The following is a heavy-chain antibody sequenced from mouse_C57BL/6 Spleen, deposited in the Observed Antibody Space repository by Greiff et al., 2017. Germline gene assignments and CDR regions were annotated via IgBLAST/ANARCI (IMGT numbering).Heavy chain of an antibody. CDR3: AREEGYSNYVYFDV. D-gene: IGHD2-5*01. CDR2: ISDGGSYT. Sequence: EVMLVESGGGLVKPGGSLKLSCAASGFTFSSYAMSWVRQTPEKRLEWVATISDGGSYTYYPDNVKGRFTISRDNATNNLYLQMSHLKSEDTAMYYCAREEGYSNYVYFDVWGTGTTVTVSS. J-gene: IGHJ1*03. V-gene: IGHV5-4*01. CDR1: GFTFSSYA.